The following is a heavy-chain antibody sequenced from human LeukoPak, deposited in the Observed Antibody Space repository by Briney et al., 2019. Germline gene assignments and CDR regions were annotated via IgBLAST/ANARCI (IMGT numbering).Heavy chain of an antibody. J-gene: IGHJ4*02. CDR3: ASGTTVVTPPLPDY. Sequence: ASVKVSCKASGYTFTGYYMHWVRQAPGQGLEWMGWINPNSGGTNYAQKFQGRVTMTRDTSTSTVYMELSSLRSEDTAVYYCASGTTVVTPPLPDYWGQGTLVTVSS. CDR2: INPNSGGT. V-gene: IGHV1-2*02. D-gene: IGHD4-23*01. CDR1: GYTFTGYY.